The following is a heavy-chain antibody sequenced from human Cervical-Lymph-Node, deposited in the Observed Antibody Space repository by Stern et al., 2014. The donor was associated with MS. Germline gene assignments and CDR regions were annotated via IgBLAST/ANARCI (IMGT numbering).Heavy chain of an antibody. V-gene: IGHV3-11*01. CDR1: GFTFSDYY. CDR2: ISSSGSTI. CDR3: ARDCKLRYFDWLSPYFDY. D-gene: IGHD3-9*01. Sequence: QVQLGQSGGGLVKPGGSLRLSCAASGFTFSDYYMSWIRQAPGKGLEWVSYISSSGSTIYYADSVKGRFTISRDNAKNSLYLQMNSLRAEDTAVYYCARDCKLRYFDWLSPYFDYWGQGTLVTVSS. J-gene: IGHJ4*02.